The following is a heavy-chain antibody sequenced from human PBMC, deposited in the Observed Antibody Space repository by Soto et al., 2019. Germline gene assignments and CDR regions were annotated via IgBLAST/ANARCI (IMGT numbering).Heavy chain of an antibody. J-gene: IGHJ4*02. V-gene: IGHV3-64D*06. CDR2: ISTNGGST. CDR3: VKGEYYYDSSGYYPFDY. CDR1: GFTFSSYN. Sequence: PGGSLRLSCAASGFTFSSYNMNWVRQAPGKGLEYVSSISTNGGSTHYADSVKGRFTISRDNSKNTQYLQMSSLRADDTAVYYCVKGEYYYDSSGYYPFDYWGQGTLVTVSS. D-gene: IGHD3-22*01.